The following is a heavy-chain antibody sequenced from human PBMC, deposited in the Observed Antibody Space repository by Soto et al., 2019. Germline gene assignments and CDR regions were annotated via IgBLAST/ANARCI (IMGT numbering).Heavy chain of an antibody. CDR3: ANEKSLTGDYYGMDV. D-gene: IGHD7-27*01. J-gene: IGHJ6*02. CDR1: GFTFSSYG. Sequence: QVQLVESGGGVVQPGRSLRLSCAASGFTFSSYGMHWVRQAPGKGLEWVAVISYDGSNKYYADSVKGRFTISRDNSKNTLYLQMNSLRAEDTAVHYCANEKSLTGDYYGMDVWGQGTTVTVSS. V-gene: IGHV3-30*18. CDR2: ISYDGSNK.